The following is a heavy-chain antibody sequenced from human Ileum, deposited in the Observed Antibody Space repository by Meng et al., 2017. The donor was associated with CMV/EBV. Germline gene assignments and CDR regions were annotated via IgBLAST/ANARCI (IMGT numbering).Heavy chain of an antibody. Sequence: GESLKISCAASGFTFSSYAMSWVRQAPGKGLEWVAGIADGGATYYADSVKGRFTISRDNSKNTLYLQMNGLSADDTAVYYCTWQALAHWGQGTMVTVSS. V-gene: IGHV3-23*01. CDR3: TWQALAH. J-gene: IGHJ4*02. CDR2: IADGGAT. CDR1: GFTFSSYA.